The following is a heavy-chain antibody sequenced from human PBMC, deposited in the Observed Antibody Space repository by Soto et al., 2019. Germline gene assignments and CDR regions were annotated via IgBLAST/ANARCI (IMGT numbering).Heavy chain of an antibody. CDR1: CGSISSRSYY. D-gene: IGHD6-19*01. CDR2: IYYTGIT. Sequence: PSETLSLTCTVSCGSISSRSYYWGWIRQPPGKGLEWIGSIYYTGITHYNPSLKSRATISIDTPKSQFSLNLNSVTATDTAVYYCARPARQDTVAGNYWGQGTLVTVSS. J-gene: IGHJ4*02. V-gene: IGHV4-39*01. CDR3: ARPARQDTVAGNY.